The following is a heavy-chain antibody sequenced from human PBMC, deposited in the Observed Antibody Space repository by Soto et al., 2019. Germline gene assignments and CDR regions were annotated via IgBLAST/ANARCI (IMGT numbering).Heavy chain of an antibody. D-gene: IGHD6-13*01. J-gene: IGHJ5*02. CDR1: GFTLSSYS. CDR3: AKDTRPSLYTSSWFDH. CDR2: ISSSSSYI. V-gene: IGHV3-21*04. Sequence: GGSLRLSCAASGFTLSSYSMNWVRQAPGKGLEWVSSISSSSSYIYYADSVKGRFTISRDNAKNSLYLQMNSLGAEDSAFYYCAKDTRPSLYTSSWFDHWGQGALVTVSS.